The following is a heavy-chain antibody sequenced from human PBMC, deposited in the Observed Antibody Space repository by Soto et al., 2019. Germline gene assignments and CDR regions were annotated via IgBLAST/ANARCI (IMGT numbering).Heavy chain of an antibody. V-gene: IGHV4-31*03. CDR1: GGSISSGGYY. D-gene: IGHD5-12*01. CDR2: IYYSGST. Sequence: QVQLQESGPGLVKPSQTLSLTCTVSGGSISSGGYYWSWIRQHPGKGLEWIGYIYYSGSTYYNPFLKSRVTISVDTSKNQFSLKLSSVTAADTAVYYCARGDIVATITGGYYFDYWGQGTLVTVSS. CDR3: ARGDIVATITGGYYFDY. J-gene: IGHJ4*02.